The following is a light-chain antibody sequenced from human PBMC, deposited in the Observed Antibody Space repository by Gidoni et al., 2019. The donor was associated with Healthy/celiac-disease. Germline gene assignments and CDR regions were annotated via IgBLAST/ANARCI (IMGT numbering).Light chain of an antibody. CDR1: QDISNY. CDR2: DAS. Sequence: DIQMTQSPSSLSASVGDRVTITCQASQDISNYLNWYQQKPGKAPKLLIYDASNLETGVPSRFSGSGSGTDITFTISSLQPEDIATYYCQQYDNLPFTFGPXTKVDIK. CDR3: QQYDNLPFT. V-gene: IGKV1-33*01. J-gene: IGKJ3*01.